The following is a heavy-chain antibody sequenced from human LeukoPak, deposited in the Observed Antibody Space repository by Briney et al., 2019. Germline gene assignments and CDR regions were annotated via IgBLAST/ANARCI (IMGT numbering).Heavy chain of an antibody. CDR1: GYTFTSYY. D-gene: IGHD1-26*01. V-gene: IGHV1-46*01. Sequence: ASVKVSCKASGYTFTSYYMHWVRQAPGQGLEWMGIINPSGGSTSYAQKFQGRVTMTRDMSTSTVYMELSSLRSEDTAVYYCARAGGRWDLDYWGQGTLVTVSS. J-gene: IGHJ4*02. CDR2: INPSGGST. CDR3: ARAGGRWDLDY.